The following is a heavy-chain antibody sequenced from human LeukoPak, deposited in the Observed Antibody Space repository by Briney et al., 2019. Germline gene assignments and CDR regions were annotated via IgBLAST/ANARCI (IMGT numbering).Heavy chain of an antibody. V-gene: IGHV5-51*01. CDR3: ARHGVAGRAYYYYHMDV. J-gene: IGHJ6*03. CDR1: GYSFTNYW. Sequence: GESLKISCEGAGYSFTNYWIGWVRQMPGKGLEWMGIIYPDNSDTRYSPSFQGQVTISADKSINTAYVQWSSLKASDTAMYHCARHGVAGRAYYYYHMDVWGKGTTVIVSS. D-gene: IGHD6-19*01. CDR2: IYPDNSDT.